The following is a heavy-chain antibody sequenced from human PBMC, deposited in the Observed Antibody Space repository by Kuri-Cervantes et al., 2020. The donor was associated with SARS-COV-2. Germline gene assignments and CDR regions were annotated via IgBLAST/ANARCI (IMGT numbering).Heavy chain of an antibody. D-gene: IGHD3-22*01. J-gene: IGHJ4*02. CDR1: GFTFSNAW. V-gene: IGHV3-15*01. CDR3: HANPYYYDSSGYYSRHIDY. Sequence: GESLKISCAASGFTFSNAWMSWVRQAPGKGLEWVGRIKSKTDGGTTDYAAPVKGRFTISRDDSKNTLYLQMNSLKTEDTAVYYCHANPYYYDSSGYYSRHIDYWGQGTLVTVSS. CDR2: IKSKTDGGTT.